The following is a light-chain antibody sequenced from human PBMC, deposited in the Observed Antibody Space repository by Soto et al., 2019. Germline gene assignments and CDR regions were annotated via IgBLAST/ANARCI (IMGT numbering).Light chain of an antibody. V-gene: IGLV7-43*01. Sequence: QAVVTQEPSLTVSPGGTVTLTCASSTGAVTSGYYPNWFQQKPGQAPRALIYSTSNKQSWTPARFSGSLLGGKDALTLSGVQPEEEAEYYCLLYYGGAWVFGGGTKLTVL. CDR2: STS. CDR3: LLYYGGAWV. CDR1: TGAVTSGYY. J-gene: IGLJ3*02.